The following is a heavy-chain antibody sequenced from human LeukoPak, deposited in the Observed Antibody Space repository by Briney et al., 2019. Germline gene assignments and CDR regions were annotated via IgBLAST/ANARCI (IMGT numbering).Heavy chain of an antibody. Sequence: GGSLRLSCAASGFTFSSYAMHWVRQAPGKGLEWVAVISYDGSNEYYADSVKGRFTISRDNSKNTLYLQMNSLRAEDTAVYYCARASWISSADAVWWGQGTLVTVPS. J-gene: IGHJ4*02. CDR1: GFTFSSYA. CDR3: ARASWISSADAVW. V-gene: IGHV3-30*01. CDR2: ISYDGSNE. D-gene: IGHD2-2*03.